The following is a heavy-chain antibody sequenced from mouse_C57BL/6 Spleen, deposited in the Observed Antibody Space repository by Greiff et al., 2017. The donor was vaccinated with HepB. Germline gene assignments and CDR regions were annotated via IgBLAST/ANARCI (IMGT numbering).Heavy chain of an antibody. CDR2: IDPENGDT. CDR1: GFNIKDDY. Sequence: VHVKQSGAELVRPGASVKLSCTASGFNIKDDYMHWVKQRPEQGLEWIGWIDPENGDTEYASKFQGKATITADTSSNTAYLQLSSLTSEDTAVYYCTTGGVYWGQGTTLTVSS. V-gene: IGHV14-4*01. CDR3: TTGGVY. J-gene: IGHJ2*01.